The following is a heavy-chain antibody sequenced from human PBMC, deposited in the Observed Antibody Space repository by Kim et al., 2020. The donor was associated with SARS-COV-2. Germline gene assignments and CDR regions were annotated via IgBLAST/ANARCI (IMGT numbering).Heavy chain of an antibody. V-gene: IGHV3-30*04. J-gene: IGHJ3*02. CDR1: GFTFSSYA. Sequence: GGSLRLSCAASGFTFSSYAMHWVRQAPGKGLEWVAVISYDGSNKYYADSVKGRFTISRDNSKNTLYLQMNSLRAEDTAVYYCARDTPHDAFDIWGQGTMVTVSS. CDR2: ISYDGSNK. CDR3: ARDTPHDAFDI.